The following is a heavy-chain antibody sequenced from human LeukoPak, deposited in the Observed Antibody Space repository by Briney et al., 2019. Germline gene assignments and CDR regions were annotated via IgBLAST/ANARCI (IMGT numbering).Heavy chain of an antibody. CDR1: GFTFSSYS. Sequence: GGSLRLSCAASGFTFSSYSMNWVRQAPGKGLEWVSSISSSSSYIYYADSVKGRFTIPRDNAKNSLYLQMNSLRAEDTAVYYSARDSATSSTYYYYYYGMDVWGQGTTVTVSS. J-gene: IGHJ6*02. V-gene: IGHV3-21*01. CDR2: ISSSSSYI. CDR3: ARDSATSSTYYYYYYGMDV. D-gene: IGHD2-2*01.